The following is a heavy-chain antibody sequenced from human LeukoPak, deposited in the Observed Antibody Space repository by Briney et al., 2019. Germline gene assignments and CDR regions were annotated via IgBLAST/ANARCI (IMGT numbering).Heavy chain of an antibody. CDR3: ARDEVTMVRGVIHDAFDI. CDR1: GGSFSGYY. V-gene: IGHV4-34*01. CDR2: INHSGST. J-gene: IGHJ3*02. D-gene: IGHD3-10*01. Sequence: SETLSLTCAVYGGSFSGYYWSWIRQPPGKGLEWIGEINHSGSTNYNPSLKSRVTISVDTSKNQFSLKLSSVTAADTAVYYCARDEVTMVRGVIHDAFDIWGQGTMVTVSS.